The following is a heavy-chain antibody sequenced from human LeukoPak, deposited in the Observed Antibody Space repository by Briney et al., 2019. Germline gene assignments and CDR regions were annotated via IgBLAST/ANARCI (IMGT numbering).Heavy chain of an antibody. V-gene: IGHV4-34*01. D-gene: IGHD2-2*01. J-gene: IGHJ5*02. CDR1: GGSFSGYH. CDR2: INHSGRT. CDR3: ARRPYCSSASCYVYNWLDP. Sequence: PSETLSLTCAVVGGSFSGYHWSWIRQPPGKGLEWIGEINHSGRTNYNSSLKSRVTMSVDTSKNQFSLKLSSVTAADTAVYYCARRPYCSSASCYVYNWLDPWGQGTLVTVAS.